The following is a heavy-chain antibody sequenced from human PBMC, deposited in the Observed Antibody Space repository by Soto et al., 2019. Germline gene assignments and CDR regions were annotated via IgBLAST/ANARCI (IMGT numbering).Heavy chain of an antibody. D-gene: IGHD2-8*01. V-gene: IGHV3-11*01. J-gene: IGHJ4*02. Sequence: QVQLVESGGGLVKPGGSLRLSCAASGFTFSDYYMSWIRQAPGKGLEWVSYISSRSSTIFYADSVKGRFTISRDNVKKSLYLQMNSLRAEDTDLYYCASGTNGAFFVYWGQGILVTVSS. CDR3: ASGTNGAFFVY. CDR1: GFTFSDYY. CDR2: ISSRSSTI.